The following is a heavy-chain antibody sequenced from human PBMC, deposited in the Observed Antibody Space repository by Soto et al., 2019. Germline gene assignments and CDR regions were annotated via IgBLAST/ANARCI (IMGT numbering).Heavy chain of an antibody. D-gene: IGHD2-2*01. CDR1: GDYIHVGGYY. V-gene: IGHV4-30-4*01. CDR3: GRDLSSNANCIDP. CDR2: IYYTGKT. Sequence: SETLSLTCSVSGDYIHVGGYYWTWIRQRPGKGLEWMGYIYYTGKTYYNPSLESRLTMSVDRSKNQFSLRLTSVTAADTAVYFCGRDLSSNANCIDPWGQGTLVTVSS. J-gene: IGHJ5*02.